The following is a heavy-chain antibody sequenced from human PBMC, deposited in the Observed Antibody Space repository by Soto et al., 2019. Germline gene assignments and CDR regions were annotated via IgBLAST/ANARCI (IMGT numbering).Heavy chain of an antibody. V-gene: IGHV3-7*03. D-gene: IGHD3-10*01. Sequence: EVQLVESGGALVQPGGSLRLSCAASGFTFTTYYMTWVRQAPGKGLEWVASIKKDGSEQYYVDSVKGRFTISRDNAKNSLYLQMNSLRVGDTALYYCSRENWFQDYWGQGTLVTVSS. CDR1: GFTFTTYY. CDR3: SRENWFQDY. J-gene: IGHJ4*02. CDR2: IKKDGSEQ.